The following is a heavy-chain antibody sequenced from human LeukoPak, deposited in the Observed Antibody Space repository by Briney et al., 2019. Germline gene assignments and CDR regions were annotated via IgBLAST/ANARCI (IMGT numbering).Heavy chain of an antibody. CDR2: ISDSGGST. Sequence: GGSLRLSCAVSGITLSNYGMSWVRQAPGQGLEWVAGISDSGGSTNYADSVKGRFTISRDNPKNTLYLQMNSLRAEDTAVYFCAKRGVVIRVILVGFHKEAYYFDSWGQGALVTVSS. J-gene: IGHJ4*02. D-gene: IGHD3-22*01. CDR1: GITLSNYG. V-gene: IGHV3-23*01. CDR3: AKRGVVIRVILVGFHKEAYYFDS.